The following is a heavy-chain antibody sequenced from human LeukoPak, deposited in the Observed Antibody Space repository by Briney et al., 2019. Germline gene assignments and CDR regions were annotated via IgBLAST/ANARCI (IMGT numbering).Heavy chain of an antibody. CDR1: GFTFSSYS. CDR2: IYSGGST. D-gene: IGHD5-24*01. CDR3: ARGGRDGYNIY. Sequence: GGSLRLSCAASGFTFSSYSMNWVRQAPGKGLEWVSVIYSGGSTYYADSVKGRFTISRHNSKNTLYLQMNSLRAEDTAVYYCARGGRDGYNIYWGQGTLVTVSS. J-gene: IGHJ4*02. V-gene: IGHV3-53*04.